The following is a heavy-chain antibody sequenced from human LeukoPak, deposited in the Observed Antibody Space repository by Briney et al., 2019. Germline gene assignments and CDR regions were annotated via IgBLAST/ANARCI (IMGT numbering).Heavy chain of an antibody. CDR1: GFTFSNAW. CDR3: ARGIRGGGMNASGYHYNGLDV. V-gene: IGHV4-34*01. D-gene: IGHD5-12*01. CDR2: VIHSQSI. J-gene: IGHJ6*02. Sequence: PGGSLRLSCAASGFTFSNAWMSWVRQSPGKGLEWIGEVIHSQSINLNPSLMSRLAISVDTSKNQFSLRLSSVTAADTAVYFCARGIRGGGMNASGYHYNGLDVWGQGTTVTVSS.